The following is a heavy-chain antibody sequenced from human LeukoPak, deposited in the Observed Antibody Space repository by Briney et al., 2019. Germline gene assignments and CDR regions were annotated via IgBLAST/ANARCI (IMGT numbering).Heavy chain of an antibody. CDR3: AILIISGDYYFDY. J-gene: IGHJ4*02. V-gene: IGHV3-66*02. CDR1: GFTVSSNY. D-gene: IGHD2-21*02. CDR2: IYSGGST. Sequence: GGSLRLSCATSGFTVSSNYMSWVRQAPGKGLEWVSVIYSGGSTYYADSVKGRFTISRDNSKNTLYLQMNSLRAEDTAVYYCAILIISGDYYFDYWGQGTLVTVSS.